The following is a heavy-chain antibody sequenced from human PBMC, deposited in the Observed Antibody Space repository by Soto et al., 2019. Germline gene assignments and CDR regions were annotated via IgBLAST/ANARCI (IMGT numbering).Heavy chain of an antibody. CDR2: ISWNSGSI. V-gene: IGHV3-9*01. CDR1: GFTFDDYA. CDR3: AKDSTLGGWGGMDV. D-gene: IGHD3-16*01. J-gene: IGHJ6*02. Sequence: EVQLVESGGGLVQPGRSLRLSCAASGFTFDDYAMHWVRQAPGKGLEWVSGISWNSGSIGYADSVKGRFTISRDNAKKSLYLTINSLRAEDAALYCCAKDSTLGGWGGMDVWGQGTTVTVSS.